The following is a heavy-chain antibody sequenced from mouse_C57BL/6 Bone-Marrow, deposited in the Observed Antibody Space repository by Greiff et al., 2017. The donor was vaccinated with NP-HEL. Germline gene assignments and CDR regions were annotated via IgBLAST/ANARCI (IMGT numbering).Heavy chain of an antibody. V-gene: IGHV5-4*01. CDR1: GFTFSSYA. Sequence: DVMLVESGGGLVKPGGSLKLSCAASGFTFSSYAMSWVRQTPDKRLEWVATISDGGSYTYYPDNVKGRSTISRDNAKNNLYLQMSHLKSEDTAMYYCARDPLYSNYLFDYWGQGTTLTVSS. J-gene: IGHJ2*01. CDR2: ISDGGSYT. CDR3: ARDPLYSNYLFDY. D-gene: IGHD2-5*01.